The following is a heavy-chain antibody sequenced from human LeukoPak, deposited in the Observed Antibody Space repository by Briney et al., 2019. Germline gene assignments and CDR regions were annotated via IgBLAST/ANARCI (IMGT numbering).Heavy chain of an antibody. Sequence: GGSLRLSCAASGFTFSSYGMHWVRQAPGKGLEWVAVISYDGSNKYYADSVKGRFTISGDNSKNTLYLQMNSLRAEDTAVYYCARDASGGSRYYFDYWGQGTLVTVSS. D-gene: IGHD2-15*01. CDR2: ISYDGSNK. CDR3: ARDASGGSRYYFDY. CDR1: GFTFSSYG. J-gene: IGHJ4*02. V-gene: IGHV3-30*03.